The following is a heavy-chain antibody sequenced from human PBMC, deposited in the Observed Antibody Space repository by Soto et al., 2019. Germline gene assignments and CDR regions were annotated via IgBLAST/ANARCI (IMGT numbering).Heavy chain of an antibody. CDR1: GFTFSDYY. CDR2: ISSSSSYT. D-gene: IGHD3-10*01. V-gene: IGHV3-11*05. CDR3: GRGDPPLWFGE. J-gene: IGHJ6*02. Sequence: QVQLVESGGGLVKPGGSLRLSCAASGFTFSDYYMSWIRQAPGKGLEWVSYISSSSSYTNYEDSVKGRITISRDNAKNSLYLLMNSLRAEDTAVYYCGRGDPPLWFGEGGQGTTVTVSS.